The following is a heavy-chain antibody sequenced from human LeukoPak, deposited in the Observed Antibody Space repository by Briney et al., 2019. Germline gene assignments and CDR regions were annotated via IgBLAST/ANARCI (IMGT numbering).Heavy chain of an antibody. J-gene: IGHJ6*02. Sequence: SETLSLTCTVSGGSISGSAYYWAWVRQSPGKGLEWIGNIYDSGSTYYNPSLKSRVTISVDTSKNQFSLKLSSVTAADTAVYYCASSTVTPRYYYYGMDVWGQGTTVTVSS. CDR3: ASSTVTPRYYYYGMDV. D-gene: IGHD4-17*01. CDR2: IYDSGST. CDR1: GGSISGSAYY. V-gene: IGHV4-39*07.